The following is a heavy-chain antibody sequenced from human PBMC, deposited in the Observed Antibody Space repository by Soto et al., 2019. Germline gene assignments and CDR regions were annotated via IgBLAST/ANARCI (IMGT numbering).Heavy chain of an antibody. CDR1: GGSISSYY. CDR2: IYYSGST. CDR3: ARYLAVAGTFDY. D-gene: IGHD6-19*01. Sequence: PSETLSLTCTVSGGSISSYYWSWIRQPPGKGLEWIGYIYYSGSTNYNPSLKSRVTISVDTSKNQFSLKLSSVTAADTAVYYCARYLAVAGTFDYWGQGTLVTVSS. V-gene: IGHV4-59*08. J-gene: IGHJ4*02.